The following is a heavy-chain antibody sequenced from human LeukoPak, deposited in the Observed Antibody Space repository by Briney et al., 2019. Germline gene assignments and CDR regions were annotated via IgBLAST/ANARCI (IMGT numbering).Heavy chain of an antibody. Sequence: GGSLRLSCAASGFTFNDYAMHWVRQAPGKGLEWVSGITWNSGSVGYADSVKGRVTISRDNSKNTLYLQMNSLRAEDTAVYSCAKDSDYYGSGKPYYFDYWGQGTLVTVSS. CDR1: GFTFNDYA. D-gene: IGHD3-10*01. CDR3: AKDSDYYGSGKPYYFDY. CDR2: ITWNSGSV. J-gene: IGHJ4*02. V-gene: IGHV3-9*01.